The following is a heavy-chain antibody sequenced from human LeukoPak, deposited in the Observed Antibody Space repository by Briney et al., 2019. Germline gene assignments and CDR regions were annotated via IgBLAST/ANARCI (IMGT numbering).Heavy chain of an antibody. Sequence: PSETLSLTCTVSGGSISSYYWSWIRQPPGKGLEWIGYIYYSRSTNYNPSLKSRVTISVDTSKNQFSLKLSSVTAADTAVYYCARNRYYYDSSGYSFRWFDPWGQGTLVTVST. J-gene: IGHJ5*02. CDR1: GGSISSYY. D-gene: IGHD3-22*01. V-gene: IGHV4-59*01. CDR2: IYYSRST. CDR3: ARNRYYYDSSGYSFRWFDP.